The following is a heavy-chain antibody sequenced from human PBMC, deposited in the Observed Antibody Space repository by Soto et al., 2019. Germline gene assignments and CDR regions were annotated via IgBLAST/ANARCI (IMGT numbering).Heavy chain of an antibody. J-gene: IGHJ4*02. CDR3: AASVTAMVRSVDQPLTTGSFDY. Sequence: DTLSLTCTVSGGSISSYYWSWIRQPPGKGLEWIGYIYYSGSTNYNPSLKSRVTISVDTSKNQFSLKLSSVTAADTAVYYCAASVTAMVRSVDQPLTTGSFDYWGQGTLVTVSS. D-gene: IGHD5-18*01. V-gene: IGHV4-59*01. CDR2: IYYSGST. CDR1: GGSISSYY.